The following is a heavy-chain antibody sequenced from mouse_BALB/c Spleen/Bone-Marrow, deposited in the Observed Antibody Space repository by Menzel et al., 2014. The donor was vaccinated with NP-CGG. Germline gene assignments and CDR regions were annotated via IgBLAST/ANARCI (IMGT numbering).Heavy chain of an antibody. V-gene: IGHV5-12-2*01. J-gene: IGHJ3*01. Sequence: EVKVVESGGNLVQPGGSLKLSCAASGFTFSSSTMSWVRQTPEKRLEWVAYISNGGGSTYYPDTVKGRFPISRDNATNTLYLQMSSLKSEDTAMYYCARQSYEGFAYWGQGTLVTVSA. CDR1: GFTFSSST. CDR3: ARQSYEGFAY. CDR2: ISNGGGST. D-gene: IGHD2-3*01.